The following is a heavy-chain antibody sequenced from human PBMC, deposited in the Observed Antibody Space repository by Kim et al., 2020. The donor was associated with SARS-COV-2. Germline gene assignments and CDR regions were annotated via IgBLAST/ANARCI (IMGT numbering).Heavy chain of an antibody. CDR3: VRDRWGGAFDI. Sequence: GGSLRLSCATSGFTFSAYDMNWVRQAPGKGLEWLSFITNTTSALYYADSVKGRFTTSRDNGKNSLYLQMSSLTDEDTAVYFCVRDRWGGAFDICGQAT. CDR1: GFTFSAYD. J-gene: IGHJ3*02. V-gene: IGHV3-48*02. CDR2: ITNTTSAL. D-gene: IGHD3-16*01.